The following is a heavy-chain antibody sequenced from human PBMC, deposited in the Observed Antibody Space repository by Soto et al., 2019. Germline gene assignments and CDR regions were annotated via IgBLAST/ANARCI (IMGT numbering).Heavy chain of an antibody. Sequence: GGSLRLSCATSGFTLSSYNINWVRQAPGKGLEWVSAITTGGEYRFYADSVKGRFTISRDNSKNRLYLQMNSLRADDTAVYYCARDFRWELPNYYFYYGLDVWGQGTTVTVSS. V-gene: IGHV3-21*04. D-gene: IGHD1-26*01. CDR1: GFTLSSYN. CDR2: ITTGGEYR. CDR3: ARDFRWELPNYYFYYGLDV. J-gene: IGHJ6*02.